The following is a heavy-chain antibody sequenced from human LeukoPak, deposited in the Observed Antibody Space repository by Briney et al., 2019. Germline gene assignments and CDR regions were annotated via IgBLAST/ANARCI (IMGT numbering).Heavy chain of an antibody. J-gene: IGHJ3*01. Sequence: GESLKISCKGSGYSFTSYWIGWVRQMPGKGLEWMGIIYPGDSGTRYSPSFQGQVTFSADKSISTAYLQWSSLKASDTALYYCARRIYSITRFDAFDFWGQGTMVTVSS. V-gene: IGHV5-51*01. D-gene: IGHD6-13*01. CDR3: ARRIYSITRFDAFDF. CDR1: GYSFTSYW. CDR2: IYPGDSGT.